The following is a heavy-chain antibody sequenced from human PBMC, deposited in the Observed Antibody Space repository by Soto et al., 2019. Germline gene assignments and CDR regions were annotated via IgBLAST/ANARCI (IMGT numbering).Heavy chain of an antibody. J-gene: IGHJ6*02. CDR3: ASYSGSYQTYYYYYGMDV. CDR1: GYTFTGYY. Sequence: GASVKVSCKASGYTFTGYYMHWVRQAPGQGLEWMGWINPNSGGTNYAQKFQGWVTMTRDTSISTAYMELSRLRSDDTAVYYCASYSGSYQTYYYYYGMDVWGQGTTVTVSS. CDR2: INPNSGGT. V-gene: IGHV1-2*04. D-gene: IGHD1-26*01.